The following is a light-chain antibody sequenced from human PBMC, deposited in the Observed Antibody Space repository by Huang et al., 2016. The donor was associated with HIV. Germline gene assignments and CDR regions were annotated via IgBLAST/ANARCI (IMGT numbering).Light chain of an antibody. Sequence: DIQMTQSPSSLSASVGDRVTIACRASQSINTYLNWYQQKPGKAPNLLIYATSSLQSGVPSRFSGSGSGTDCTLTISRLQPEDFATYFCQQSYSTPRTFGQGTKVEIK. CDR2: ATS. V-gene: IGKV1-39*01. CDR3: QQSYSTPRT. J-gene: IGKJ1*01. CDR1: QSINTY.